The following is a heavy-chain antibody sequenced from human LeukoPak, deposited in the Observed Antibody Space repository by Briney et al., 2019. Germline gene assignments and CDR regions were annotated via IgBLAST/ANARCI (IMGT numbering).Heavy chain of an antibody. Sequence: GGPLRLSCAASGFMFSSYWMSWVRQAPGKGLEWVANIKQDRSEKYYLDYVKGRLTVSRDNARNSLYLQMNSLSPEDTAVYYCARVKQRLVRLLGRDTTYNYYYYMDVWGKETTVTVSS. CDR2: IKQDRSEK. CDR1: GFMFSSYW. D-gene: IGHD6-13*01. J-gene: IGHJ6*03. V-gene: IGHV3-7*01. CDR3: ARVKQRLVRLLGRDTTYNYYYYMDV.